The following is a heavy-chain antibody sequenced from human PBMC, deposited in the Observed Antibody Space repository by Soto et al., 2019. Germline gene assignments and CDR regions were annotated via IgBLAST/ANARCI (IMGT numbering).Heavy chain of an antibody. Sequence: GESLKISCKGSGYSFTSYWISWVRQMPGKGLEWMGRIDPSDSYTNYSPSFQGHVTISADKSISTAYLQWSSLKASDTAMYYCARQRSSPHYYYYGMDVWGQGTTGIVS. V-gene: IGHV5-10-1*01. CDR1: GYSFTSYW. CDR2: IDPSDSYT. J-gene: IGHJ6*02. D-gene: IGHD6-13*01. CDR3: ARQRSSPHYYYYGMDV.